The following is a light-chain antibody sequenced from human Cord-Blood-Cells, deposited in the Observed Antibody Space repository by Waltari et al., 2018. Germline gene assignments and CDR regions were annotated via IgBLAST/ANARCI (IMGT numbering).Light chain of an antibody. Sequence: AIQLTQSPSSLSASVGHRVTITCRASQGISSALAWYQQKPGKAPKLLIYDASSLESGVPSRFSGSGSGTDFTLTISSLQPEDFATYYCQQFNSYPPVTFGGGTKVEIK. CDR1: QGISSA. V-gene: IGKV1-13*02. CDR2: DAS. CDR3: QQFNSYPPVT. J-gene: IGKJ4*01.